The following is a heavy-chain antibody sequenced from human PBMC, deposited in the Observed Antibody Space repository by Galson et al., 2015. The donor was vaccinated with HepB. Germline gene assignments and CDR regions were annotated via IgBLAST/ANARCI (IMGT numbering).Heavy chain of an antibody. Sequence: SLRLSCAASGFTFSSYGMHWVRQAPGKGLEWVSVIYSGGSTYYADSVKGRFTISRDNSKNTLYLQMNSLRAEDTAVYYCAKVAGYSSGWFGYYYGMDVWGQGTTVTVSS. CDR1: GFTFSSYG. CDR3: AKVAGYSSGWFGYYYGMDV. CDR2: IYSGGST. V-gene: IGHV3-NL1*01. J-gene: IGHJ6*02. D-gene: IGHD6-19*01.